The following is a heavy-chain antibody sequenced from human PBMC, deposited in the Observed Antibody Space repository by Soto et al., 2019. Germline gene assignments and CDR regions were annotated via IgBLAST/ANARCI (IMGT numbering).Heavy chain of an antibody. V-gene: IGHV3-23*01. CDR2: ISGSGGST. CDR3: AKHYDSSGYTVPYYFDY. J-gene: IGHJ4*02. D-gene: IGHD3-22*01. CDR1: GFTFSSYA. Sequence: PRGSLRLSCAGSGFTFSSYAMSWFRQAPGQWLEWVSAISGSGGSTYYAASVKGRFTISRDNSKNTMYLQMSSLRAEDAAVYYCAKHYDSSGYTVPYYFDYWGQGTPVTVSS.